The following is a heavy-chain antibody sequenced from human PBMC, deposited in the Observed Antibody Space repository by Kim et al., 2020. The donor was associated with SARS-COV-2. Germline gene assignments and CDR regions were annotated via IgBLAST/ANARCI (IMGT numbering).Heavy chain of an antibody. CDR1: GFTFSSYC. CDR3: ARQDYGDQNFDY. D-gene: IGHD4-17*01. CDR2: ISSSSSYI. J-gene: IGHJ4*02. V-gene: IGHV3-21*01. Sequence: GGSLRLSCAASGFTFSSYCMNWVRQAPGKGLEWVSSISSSSSYIYYADSVKGRFTISRDNAKNSLYLQMNSLRAEDTAVYYCARQDYGDQNFDYWGQGTLVTVSS.